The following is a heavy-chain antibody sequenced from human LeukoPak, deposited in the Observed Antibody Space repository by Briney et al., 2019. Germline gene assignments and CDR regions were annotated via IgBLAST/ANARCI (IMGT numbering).Heavy chain of an antibody. J-gene: IGHJ6*02. D-gene: IGHD1-26*01. CDR3: AKGDSGIYYYGMDV. Sequence: PGGSLRLSCAASGFTFSNYAMSWVRQAPGKGLEWVSGISGSGGSTYYADSVKGRFTISRDNSKNTLYLQMNSLRAEDTAVYYCAKGDSGIYYYGMDVWGQGTTVTVSS. CDR1: GFTFSNYA. V-gene: IGHV3-23*01. CDR2: ISGSGGST.